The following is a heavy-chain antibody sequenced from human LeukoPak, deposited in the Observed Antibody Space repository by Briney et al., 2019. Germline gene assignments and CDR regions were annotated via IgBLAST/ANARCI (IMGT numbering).Heavy chain of an antibody. Sequence: NSGGSLRLSCAASGFSISNDWMNWVRQAPGKGLEWVGRVKSKGAGETTDYAAPVKGRFTISRDDSKNTLYLQMNSLKIEDTAVYYCTLIQGWGSGSYYLDYWGQGTLVTVSS. V-gene: IGHV3-15*01. CDR3: TLIQGWGSGSYYLDY. CDR1: GFSISNDW. CDR2: VKSKGAGETT. D-gene: IGHD3-10*01. J-gene: IGHJ4*02.